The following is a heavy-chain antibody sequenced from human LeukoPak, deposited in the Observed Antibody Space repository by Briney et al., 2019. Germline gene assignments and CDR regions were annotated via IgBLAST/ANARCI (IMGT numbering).Heavy chain of an antibody. Sequence: SVKVSCKASGGTFSSYAISWVRQAPGQGLEWMGGIIPIFGTANYAQKFQGRVTITADESTSTAYMELSSLRSEDTAVYYCASREGSGWETFDYWGQGTLVTVSS. CDR1: GGTFSSYA. CDR2: IIPIFGTA. J-gene: IGHJ4*02. CDR3: ASREGSGWETFDY. V-gene: IGHV1-69*13. D-gene: IGHD6-19*01.